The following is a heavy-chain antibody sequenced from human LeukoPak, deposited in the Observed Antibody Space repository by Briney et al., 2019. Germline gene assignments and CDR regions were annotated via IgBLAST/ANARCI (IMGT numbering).Heavy chain of an antibody. D-gene: IGHD4-17*01. CDR2: IYYSGST. CDR3: ARNPHRDYGRPGDWFDP. CDR1: GGSISSYY. J-gene: IGHJ5*02. V-gene: IGHV4-59*01. Sequence: TTSETLSLTCTVSGGSISSYYWSWIRQPPGKGLEWIGYIYYSGSTNYNPSLKSRVTISVDTSKNQFSLKLSSVTAADTAVYYCARNPHRDYGRPGDWFDPWGRGTLVTVSS.